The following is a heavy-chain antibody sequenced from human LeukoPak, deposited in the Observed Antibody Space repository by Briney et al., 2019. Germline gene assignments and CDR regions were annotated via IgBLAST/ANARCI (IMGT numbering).Heavy chain of an antibody. V-gene: IGHV3-48*04. J-gene: IGHJ1*01. CDR3: ASAQPPYSSSWSTDEYFQH. Sequence: GGSLRLFCAASGFTFSSYSMNWVRQAPGKGLEWVSYISSSSSTIYYADSVKGRFTISRDNAKNSLYLQMNSLRAEDTAVYYCASAQPPYSSSWSTDEYFQHWGQGTLVTVSS. CDR2: ISSSSSTI. CDR1: GFTFSSYS. D-gene: IGHD6-13*01.